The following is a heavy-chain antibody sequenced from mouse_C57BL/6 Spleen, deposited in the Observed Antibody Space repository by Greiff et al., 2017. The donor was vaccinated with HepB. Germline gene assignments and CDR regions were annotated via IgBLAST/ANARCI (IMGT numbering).Heavy chain of an antibody. CDR2: IDPSDSYT. CDR1: GYTFTSYW. CDR3: ARPYGSSYVDYFDY. J-gene: IGHJ2*01. V-gene: IGHV1-50*01. D-gene: IGHD1-1*01. Sequence: VQLQQPGAELVKPGASVKLSCKASGYTFTSYWMQWVKQRPGQGLEWIGEIDPSDSYTNYNQKFKGKATLTVDTSSSTAYLQLSSLTSEDAAVYYCARPYGSSYVDYFDYWGQGTTLTVSS.